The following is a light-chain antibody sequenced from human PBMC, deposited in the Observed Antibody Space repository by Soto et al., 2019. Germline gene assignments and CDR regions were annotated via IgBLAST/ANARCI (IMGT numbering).Light chain of an antibody. Sequence: QSVLTQPPSVSGAPGQRVTISCTGNSSNIGAGYDVHWYQQLPGTAPKLLIYGNSNRPSGVPDRFSGSKSGTSASLAITGLQAEDEADYYCAACDDSLNGLVFGGGTKVTVL. V-gene: IGLV1-40*01. CDR3: AACDDSLNGLV. CDR1: SSNIGAGYD. J-gene: IGLJ3*02. CDR2: GNS.